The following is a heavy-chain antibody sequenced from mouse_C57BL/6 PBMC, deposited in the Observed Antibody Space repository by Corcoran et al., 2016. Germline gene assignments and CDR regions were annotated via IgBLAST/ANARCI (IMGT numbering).Heavy chain of an antibody. V-gene: IGHV8-8*01. CDR3: GRMGDYDPYAMDY. CDR2: IWWDDDK. CDR1: GFSLSTFGMG. Sequence: QVTLKESGPGIFQPSQTLSRTCSCSGFSLSTFGMGVGGIRQPSGKGLEWLAHIWWDDDKYYNPALKSRLTISKDTSKNQVFLKIANVDTADTATYYRGRMGDYDPYAMDYWVQGTSVTVSS. J-gene: IGHJ4*01. D-gene: IGHD2-4*01.